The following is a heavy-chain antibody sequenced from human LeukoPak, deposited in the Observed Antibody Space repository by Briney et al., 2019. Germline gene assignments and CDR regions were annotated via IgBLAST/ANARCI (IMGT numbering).Heavy chain of an antibody. CDR2: IIGSGSEI. D-gene: IGHD3-10*01. Sequence: GGSLRLSCAGSGFTFSRYAMSWVRHVPGKGLEWVSAIIGSGSEIFSTDSVKGRFTISRDNAKNTLYLQMNNLRAEDTAIYYCAKDRFGSGGPNWFRPWGQGTLVTVSS. CDR3: AKDRFGSGGPNWFRP. V-gene: IGHV3-23*01. CDR1: GFTFSRYA. J-gene: IGHJ5*02.